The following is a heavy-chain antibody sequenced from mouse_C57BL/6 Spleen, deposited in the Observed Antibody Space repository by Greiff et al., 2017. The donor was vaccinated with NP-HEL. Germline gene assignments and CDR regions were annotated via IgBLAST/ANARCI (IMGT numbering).Heavy chain of an antibody. D-gene: IGHD2-4*01. J-gene: IGHJ4*01. Sequence: EVQLQESGPVLVKPGASVKMSCKASGYTFTDYYMNWVKQSHGKSLEWIGVINPYNGGTSYNQKFKGKATLTVDKSSSTAYMELNSLTSEDSAVYYCARGDDYYYAMDYWGQGTSVTVSS. CDR2: INPYNGGT. CDR1: GYTFTDYY. CDR3: ARGDDYYYAMDY. V-gene: IGHV1-19*01.